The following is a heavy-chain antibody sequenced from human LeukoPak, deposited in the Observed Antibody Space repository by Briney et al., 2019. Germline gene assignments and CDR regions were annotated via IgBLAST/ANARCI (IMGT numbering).Heavy chain of an antibody. CDR1: GGSISSYY. CDR3: AKDSSTWGNLAGHFDS. J-gene: IGHJ4*02. Sequence: SETLSLTCTVSGGSISSYYWSWIRQPAGKGLEWIGRIYTSGSTNYNPSLKSRVTMSVDTSKNQFSLKLSSVTAADTAVYYCAKDSSTWGNLAGHFDSWGQGTLVTVSS. D-gene: IGHD6-13*01. V-gene: IGHV4-4*07. CDR2: IYTSGST.